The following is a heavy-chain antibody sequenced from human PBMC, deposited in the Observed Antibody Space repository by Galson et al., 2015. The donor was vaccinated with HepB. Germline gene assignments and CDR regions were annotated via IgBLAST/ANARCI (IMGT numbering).Heavy chain of an antibody. CDR3: ARYYGDYRAFDY. Sequence: SLILSCAASGPAFSSHGMHWVRQAPGKGLEWVALIWFDGSKDYYADSVKGRFTISRDNSNNMLYLQMNNLRVEDTAVYYCARYYGDYRAFDYWGQGTLVSVSS. J-gene: IGHJ4*02. D-gene: IGHD4-17*01. CDR2: IWFDGSKD. V-gene: IGHV3-33*01. CDR1: GPAFSSHG.